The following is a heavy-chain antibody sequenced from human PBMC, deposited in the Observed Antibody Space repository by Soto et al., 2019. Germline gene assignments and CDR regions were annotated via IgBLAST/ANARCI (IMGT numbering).Heavy chain of an antibody. CDR1: GGSISSSSYY. CDR2: IYYSGST. J-gene: IGHJ4*02. D-gene: IGHD6-19*01. CDR3: ARTGYSSGWYQGYFDY. V-gene: IGHV4-39*01. Sequence: SETLSLTCTDSGGSISSSSYYWGWIRQPPGKGLEWIGSIYYSGSTYYNPSLKSRVTISVDTSKNQFSLKLSSVTAADTAVYYCARTGYSSGWYQGYFDYWGQGTLVTVSS.